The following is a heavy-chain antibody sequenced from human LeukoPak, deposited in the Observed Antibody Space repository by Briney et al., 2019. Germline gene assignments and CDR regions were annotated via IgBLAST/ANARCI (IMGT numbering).Heavy chain of an antibody. Sequence: SETLSLTCAVSGGSISSGGYSWNWIRQPPGKGLEWIGYIYHSGSTYYNPSLKSRVTISVDRSKSHFSLKLSSVTAADTAMYYCARGASGYCRSTSCYESLTFDYWGQGTLVTVSS. CDR2: IYHSGST. CDR3: ARGASGYCRSTSCYESLTFDY. J-gene: IGHJ4*02. D-gene: IGHD2-2*01. CDR1: GGSISSGGYS. V-gene: IGHV4-30-2*01.